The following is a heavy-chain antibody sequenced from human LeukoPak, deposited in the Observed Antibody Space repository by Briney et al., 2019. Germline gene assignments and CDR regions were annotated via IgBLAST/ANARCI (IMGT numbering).Heavy chain of an antibody. V-gene: IGHV1-2*04. Sequence: GASVKVSCKASGYTFTGYYMHWVQQAPGQGLEWMGWINPNSGGTNYAQKFQGWVTMTRDTSISTAYMELSRLRSDDTAVYYCARAGYSSGWYVRPYGMDVWGQGTTVTVSS. CDR1: GYTFTGYY. D-gene: IGHD6-19*01. J-gene: IGHJ6*02. CDR3: ARAGYSSGWYVRPYGMDV. CDR2: INPNSGGT.